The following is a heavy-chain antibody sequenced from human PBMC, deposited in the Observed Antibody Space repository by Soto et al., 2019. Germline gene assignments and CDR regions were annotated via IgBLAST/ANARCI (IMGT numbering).Heavy chain of an antibody. CDR3: AREIMPLTNDWYFDL. CDR2: IFDRGST. Sequence: QVQLQESGPGLVKPSETLSLTCTVSGGSISGGVHSWSWIRQPPGKVLEWIGHIFDRGSTYYNPSLKSRLTISVDTSKNQFSLRLSSVTAADTAVYYCAREIMPLTNDWYFDLWGRGPLVTVSS. V-gene: IGHV4-30-4*01. D-gene: IGHD2-8*01. CDR1: GGSISGGVHS. J-gene: IGHJ2*01.